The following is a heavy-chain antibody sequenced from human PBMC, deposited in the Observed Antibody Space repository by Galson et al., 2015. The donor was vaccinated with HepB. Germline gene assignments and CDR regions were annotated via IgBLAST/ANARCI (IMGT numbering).Heavy chain of an antibody. V-gene: IGHV3-11*06. D-gene: IGHD4-17*01. CDR3: ARVADSDYGDHAHFDS. CDR2: ISSSIVYT. CDR1: GFTFSDYY. Sequence: SLRLSCAASGFTFSDYYMSWIRQAPGKGLEWLSYISSSIVYTNYADSVKGRFTISRDNAKNSMYLQMNSLRAEDTAVYYCARVADSDYGDHAHFDSWGLGTLVTVSS. J-gene: IGHJ4*02.